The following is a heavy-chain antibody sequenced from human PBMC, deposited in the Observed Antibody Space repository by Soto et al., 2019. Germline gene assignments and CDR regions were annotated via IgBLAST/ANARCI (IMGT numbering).Heavy chain of an antibody. CDR3: ARDGSRTSRRAIWYFDL. J-gene: IGHJ2*01. CDR1: GFTVSSKF. CDR2: IYVGVNT. V-gene: IGHV3-53*02. Sequence: EVQLVETGGGLIQPGGPLRLSCEGSGFTVSSKFMNWVRQTPGKGLEWVSVIYVGVNTYYADSVKGRFTITRDNAENTVYLQMSSLRSEGAAVSYWARDGSRTSRRAIWYFDLGGRGTLVTVSS. D-gene: IGHD6-13*01.